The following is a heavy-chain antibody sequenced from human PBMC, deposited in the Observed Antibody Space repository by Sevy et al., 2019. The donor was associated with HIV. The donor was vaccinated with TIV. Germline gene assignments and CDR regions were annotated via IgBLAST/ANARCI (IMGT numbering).Heavy chain of an antibody. CDR2: IKLDGSGK. J-gene: IGHJ6*01. Sequence: GGSLRLSCAASGFTFNRYWMSWVRQAPGKGLQWVANIKLDGSGKYYLDSMRDRFPFSRENAKNSLYRQMNSLRAEDTAVYYCARDCNSATCLWGLDVWGLGTTVTVSS. CDR1: GFTFNRYW. CDR3: ARDCNSATCLWGLDV. V-gene: IGHV3-7*03. D-gene: IGHD1-26*01.